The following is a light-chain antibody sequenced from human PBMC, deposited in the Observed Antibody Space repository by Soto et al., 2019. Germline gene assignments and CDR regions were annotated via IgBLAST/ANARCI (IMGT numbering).Light chain of an antibody. CDR1: RSNLGAGHD. CDR3: QSYARTVGVYVV. J-gene: IGLJ2*01. Sequence: QSVLTQPPSVSGAPGQRVTISCTGSRSNLGAGHDVHWYQQLPGAAPKLLIYGNTNRTSGVPERFSRSKSGTSASLAITGLQTEEEADYYCQSYARTVGVYVVFGGGTKLTFL. V-gene: IGLV1-40*01. CDR2: GNT.